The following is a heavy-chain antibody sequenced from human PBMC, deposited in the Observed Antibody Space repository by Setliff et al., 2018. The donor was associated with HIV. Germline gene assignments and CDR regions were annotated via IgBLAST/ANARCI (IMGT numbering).Heavy chain of an antibody. D-gene: IGHD6-25*01. J-gene: IGHJ4*02. Sequence: GESLKISCHLSGYSFVDFWIGWVRQMPGKGLEWVGFIYPGDSDSRYSPSFRGQVTISADKSTTTTYLDWASLKASDTAMYYCVRYIGAAAGYIDHWGQGTLVTVSS. CDR2: IYPGDSDS. CDR1: GYSFVDFW. V-gene: IGHV5-51*01. CDR3: VRYIGAAAGYIDH.